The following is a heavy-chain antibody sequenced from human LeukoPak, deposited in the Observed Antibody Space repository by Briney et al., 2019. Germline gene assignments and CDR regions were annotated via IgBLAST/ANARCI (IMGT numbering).Heavy chain of an antibody. D-gene: IGHD5-18*01. CDR1: GFTFSSYA. J-gene: IGHJ4*02. CDR3: AKDEIRYGYVGGFDY. Sequence: GGSLRLSCAASGFTFSSYAMSWVRQAPGKGLEWVAVISYDGSNKYYADSVKGRFTISRDNSKNTLYLQMNSLSAEDTAVYYCAKDEIRYGYVGGFDYWGQGTLVTVSS. V-gene: IGHV3-30*18. CDR2: ISYDGSNK.